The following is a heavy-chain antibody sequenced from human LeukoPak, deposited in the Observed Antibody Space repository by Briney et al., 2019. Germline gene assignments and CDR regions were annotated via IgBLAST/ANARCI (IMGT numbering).Heavy chain of an antibody. Sequence: SETLSLTCTVSGGSISTYYWTWIRQPPGKGLEWIGYIYYTGSTNYNPSLKSRVTISVDTSKNQFSLKLSSVTAADTAVYYYARAPSITMVRGVPYYYYMDVWGKGTTVTVSS. D-gene: IGHD3-10*01. CDR2: IYYTGST. CDR3: ARAPSITMVRGVPYYYYMDV. CDR1: GGSISTYY. V-gene: IGHV4-59*01. J-gene: IGHJ6*03.